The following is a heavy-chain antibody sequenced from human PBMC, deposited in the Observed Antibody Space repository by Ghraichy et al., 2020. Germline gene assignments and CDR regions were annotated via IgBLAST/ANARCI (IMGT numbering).Heavy chain of an antibody. J-gene: IGHJ4*02. Sequence: SQTLSLTRTVSGASISSSSTYWGWIRQPPGKGLEWIGSIYYSGSTYYNPSLKSRVTISVDTSKNQFSLKLSSVTAADTAVYYCARHPIYSSSSKVEAYWGQGTLVTVAS. V-gene: IGHV4-39*01. D-gene: IGHD6-6*01. CDR1: GASISSSSTY. CDR3: ARHPIYSSSSKVEAY. CDR2: IYYSGST.